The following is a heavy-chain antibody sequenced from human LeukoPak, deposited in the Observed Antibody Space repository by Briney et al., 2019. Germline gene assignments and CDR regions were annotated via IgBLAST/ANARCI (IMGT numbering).Heavy chain of an antibody. V-gene: IGHV1-18*01. D-gene: IGHD3-16*02. J-gene: IGHJ4*02. Sequence: ASVKVSCKASGFILSSYGINWVRQSPGRGREWMGRISAYNGNTNYAQKRQGKVTMTTDTSTSTAYMELRSLTPDATPVYSSLREGLGGLIVVQFDHWGQGTLVTVSS. CDR1: GFILSSYG. CDR3: LREGLGGLIVVQFDH. CDR2: ISAYNGNT.